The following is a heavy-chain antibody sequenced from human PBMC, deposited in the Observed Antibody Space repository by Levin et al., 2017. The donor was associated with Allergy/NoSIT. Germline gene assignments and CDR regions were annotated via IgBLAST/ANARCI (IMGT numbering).Heavy chain of an antibody. J-gene: IGHJ4*02. D-gene: IGHD2-2*01. V-gene: IGHV3-20*04. CDR2: INWNGGST. Sequence: GESLKISCAASGFTFDDYGMSWVRQAPGKGLEWVSGINWNGGSTGYADSVKGRFTISRDNAKNSLYLQMNSLRAEDTALYYCAREGEVVVVPAAIGYYFDYWGQGTLVTVSS. CDR1: GFTFDDYG. CDR3: AREGEVVVVPAAIGYYFDY.